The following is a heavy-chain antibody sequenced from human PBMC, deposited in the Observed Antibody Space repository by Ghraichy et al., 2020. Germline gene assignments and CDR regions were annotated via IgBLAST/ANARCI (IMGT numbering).Heavy chain of an antibody. Sequence: SQTLSLTCTVSGGSISSYYWSWIRQPPGKGLEWIGYIYYSGSTNYNPSLKSRVTISVDTSKNQLSLKLSSVTAADTAVYYCARAPYNSPHYYYGMDVWGQETTVTV. CDR2: IYYSGST. CDR1: GGSISSYY. J-gene: IGHJ6*02. V-gene: IGHV4-59*01. CDR3: ARAPYNSPHYYYGMDV. D-gene: IGHD3-10*01.